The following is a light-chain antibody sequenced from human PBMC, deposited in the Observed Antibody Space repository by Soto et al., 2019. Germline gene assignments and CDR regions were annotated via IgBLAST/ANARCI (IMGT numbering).Light chain of an antibody. CDR3: QQYNSWPPLT. CDR1: ENINDN. Sequence: EIVMTQSPATLSVAAGEGATLFCRASENINDNLAWSQQQPGQAPRHLIGAAYTRATSRPATFSGRGSGTEFTPTISSLQSEDFAFYYLQQYNSWPPLTVGGGTKADIK. J-gene: IGKJ4*02. CDR2: AAY. V-gene: IGKV3-15*01.